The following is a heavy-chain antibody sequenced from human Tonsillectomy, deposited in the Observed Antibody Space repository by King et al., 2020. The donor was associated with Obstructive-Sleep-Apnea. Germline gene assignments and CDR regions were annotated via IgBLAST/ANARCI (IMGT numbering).Heavy chain of an antibody. J-gene: IGHJ2*01. CDR1: GFTFSSFV. D-gene: IGHD5-24*01. CDR2: ISGSGGTT. V-gene: IGHV3-23*01. CDR3: AKDQQFWYFDL. Sequence: VQLQESGGGLVQPGGSLRLSWAASGFTFSSFVMTWVRQAPGKGLAWVSSISGSGGTTYYADSVKGRFTISRDNSKNTLCLQMNSLRAEDTAVYFCAKDQQFWYFDLWGRGTLVTVSS.